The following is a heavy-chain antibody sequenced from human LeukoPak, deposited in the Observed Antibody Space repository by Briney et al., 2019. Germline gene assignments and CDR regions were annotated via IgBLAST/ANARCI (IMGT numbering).Heavy chain of an antibody. CDR3: ARADFQQQLVLILDY. J-gene: IGHJ4*02. CDR1: GYTFAGYY. D-gene: IGHD6-13*01. Sequence: ASVKVSCKASGYTFAGYYMHWVRQAPGQGLEWMGWINPNSGGTNYAQKFQGRVTMTRDTSISTAYMELSRLRSDDTAVYYCARADFQQQLVLILDYWGQGTLVTVSS. CDR2: INPNSGGT. V-gene: IGHV1-2*02.